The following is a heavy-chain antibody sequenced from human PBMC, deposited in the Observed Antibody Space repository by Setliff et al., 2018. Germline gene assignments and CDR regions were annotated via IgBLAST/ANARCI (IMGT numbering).Heavy chain of an antibody. D-gene: IGHD3-10*01. CDR3: ATLLANYGSGMDV. J-gene: IGHJ6*02. Sequence: SETLSLTCTLSGGSLSSGSFYWSWIRQPAGKGLELVGRIYTSGYTNYNPSLESRVTISLDTSKNQFSLKLSPVTAADTAVYYCATLLANYGSGMDVWGQGTTVTVSS. CDR1: GGSLSSGSFY. CDR2: IYTSGYT. V-gene: IGHV4-61*02.